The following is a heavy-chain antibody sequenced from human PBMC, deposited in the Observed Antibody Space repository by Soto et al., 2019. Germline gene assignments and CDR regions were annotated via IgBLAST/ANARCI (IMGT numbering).Heavy chain of an antibody. CDR1: GYTFTNYA. CDR2: INAGNGNT. Sequence: QVQLVQSGAEVKKPGASVKVSCKASGYTFTNYAMHWVRQAPGQRLEWMGWINAGNGNTNYSQKLQGRVTITRDTSASTAYMELSSLKSEDTAVYYLARDGYSSRWYLEYFQHWGQGTLVTVSS. J-gene: IGHJ1*01. V-gene: IGHV1-3*01. D-gene: IGHD6-13*01. CDR3: ARDGYSSRWYLEYFQH.